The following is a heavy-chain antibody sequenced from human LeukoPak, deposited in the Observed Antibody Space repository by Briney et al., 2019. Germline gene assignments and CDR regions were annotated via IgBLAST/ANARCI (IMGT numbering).Heavy chain of an antibody. CDR2: IYYSGST. V-gene: IGHV4-59*01. Sequence: SETLSFTCTVSGGSISSYYWSWIRQPPGKGLEWIGYIYYSGSTNYNPSLKSRVTISVDTSKNQFSLKRSSVTAADTAVYYCARGRGGDVVVIAPYYFDYWGQGTLVTVSS. CDR1: GGSISSYY. D-gene: IGHD2-21*01. J-gene: IGHJ4*02. CDR3: ARGRGGDVVVIAPYYFDY.